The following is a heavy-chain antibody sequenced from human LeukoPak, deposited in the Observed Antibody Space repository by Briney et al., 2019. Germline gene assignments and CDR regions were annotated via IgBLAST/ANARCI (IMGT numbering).Heavy chain of an antibody. CDR3: ARGYSGYDYYFDS. J-gene: IGHJ4*02. Sequence: SETLSLTCTVSGGSISSGDYYWSWIRQPPGKGLEWIGYIIYSGTTNYHPSLKSRATISLDMSKNQFSLKLSSVTAADTAVYYCARGYSGYDYYFDSWGRGALVSISS. CDR2: IIYSGTT. D-gene: IGHD5-12*01. CDR1: GGSISSGDYY. V-gene: IGHV4-61*08.